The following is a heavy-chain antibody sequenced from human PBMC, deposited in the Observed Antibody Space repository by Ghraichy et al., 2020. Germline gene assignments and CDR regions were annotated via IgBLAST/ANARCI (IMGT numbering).Heavy chain of an antibody. V-gene: IGHV4-59*08. J-gene: IGHJ4*02. CDR3: ARHRGGGGKDYFDN. Sequence: TLPLTCIVSGDSISSYYWSWIRQPPGKGLEWIGYIHYSGSTNSSPSLKSRVTISVDMSKNQFSLKLSSVTAADTAVYYCARHRGGGGKDYFDNWGQGTLATVSS. D-gene: IGHD4-23*01. CDR1: GDSISSYY. CDR2: IHYSGST.